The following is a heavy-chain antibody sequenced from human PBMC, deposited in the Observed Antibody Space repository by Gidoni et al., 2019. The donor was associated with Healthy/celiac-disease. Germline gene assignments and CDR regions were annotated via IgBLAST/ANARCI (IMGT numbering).Heavy chain of an antibody. J-gene: IGHJ6*02. Sequence: QVQLVESGGGVVQPGRSLRLSCAASGFTFSSYALHWVRQAPGKGLEWVAVISYDGSNKYYAASVKGRFTISRDNSKNTLYLQMNSLRAEDTAVYYCARERRSCSGGSCGYYYGMDVWGQGTTVTVSS. D-gene: IGHD2-15*01. V-gene: IGHV3-30*04. CDR3: ARERRSCSGGSCGYYYGMDV. CDR1: GFTFSSYA. CDR2: ISYDGSNK.